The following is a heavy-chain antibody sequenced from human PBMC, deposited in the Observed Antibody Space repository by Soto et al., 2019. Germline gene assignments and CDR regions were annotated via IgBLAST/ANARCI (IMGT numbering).Heavy chain of an antibody. J-gene: IGHJ4*02. D-gene: IGHD2-21*02. CDR1: GESISSSSYY. Sequence: ETLSLTCIVSGESISSSSYYFCLIRHPPGKGLEWIGSIYYSGRTYYNPSFKSRVTISIDTSKNQFSLKLSSVTATDTAVYYCARQRTTVVTQAYFDHWGQGALVTVSS. CDR2: IYYSGRT. CDR3: ARQRTTVVTQAYFDH. V-gene: IGHV4-39*01.